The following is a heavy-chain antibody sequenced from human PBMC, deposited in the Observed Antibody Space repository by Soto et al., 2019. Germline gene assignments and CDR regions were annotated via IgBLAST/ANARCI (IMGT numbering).Heavy chain of an antibody. D-gene: IGHD6-13*01. CDR3: ASCIAPTFPLDY. CDR1: GYTFTSYG. CDR2: ISAYNGNT. J-gene: IGHJ4*02. Sequence: ASVKFSCKASGYTFTSYGISWVRQAPGQGLEWMGWISAYNGNTNYAQKLQGRVTMTTDTSTSTAYMELRSLRSDDTAVYYCASCIAPTFPLDYWGQGTLVTVPQ. V-gene: IGHV1-18*01.